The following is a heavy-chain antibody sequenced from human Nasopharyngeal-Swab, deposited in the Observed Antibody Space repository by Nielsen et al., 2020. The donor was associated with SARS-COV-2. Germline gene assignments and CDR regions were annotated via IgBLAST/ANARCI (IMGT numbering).Heavy chain of an antibody. CDR2: IYYSGST. D-gene: IGHD6-13*01. J-gene: IGHJ6*02. CDR1: GGSISRSSYY. Sequence: SETLSLTCTVSGGSISRSSYYWVWIRQPPGKGLEWIGSIYYSGSTYYNPSLKSRVTISVDTSKNQFSLKLSSVTAADTAVYYCVGSSWYGDYYYYYGMDVWGQGTTVTVSS. V-gene: IGHV4-39*07. CDR3: VGSSWYGDYYYYYGMDV.